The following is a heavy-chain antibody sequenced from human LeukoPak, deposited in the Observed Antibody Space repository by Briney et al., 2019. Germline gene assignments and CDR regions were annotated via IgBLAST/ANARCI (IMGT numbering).Heavy chain of an antibody. D-gene: IGHD3-3*01. CDR2: INPNSGGT. CDR1: GYTFTGYY. Sequence: ASVKVSCKASGYTFTGYYMHWVRQAPGQGLEWMGWINPNSGGTNYAQKFQGRVTMTRDTSISTAYMELRRLRSDDTAVYYCAKEGPYYDFWSGYHFDYWGQGTLVTVSS. J-gene: IGHJ4*02. V-gene: IGHV1-2*02. CDR3: AKEGPYYDFWSGYHFDY.